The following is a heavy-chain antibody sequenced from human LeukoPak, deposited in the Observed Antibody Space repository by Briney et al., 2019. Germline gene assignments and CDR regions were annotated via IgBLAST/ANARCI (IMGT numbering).Heavy chain of an antibody. Sequence: GGSLRLSCAASGFTFSSYAMHWVRQAPGKGLEWVAVISYDGSNKYYADSVKGRFTISRDNSKNTLYLQMNSLRAEDTAVYYCAKVSSGPAATSSILFHRYYFDYWGQGTLVTVSS. CDR2: ISYDGSNK. CDR3: AKVSSGPAATSSILFHRYYFDY. CDR1: GFTFSSYA. D-gene: IGHD2-2*01. J-gene: IGHJ4*02. V-gene: IGHV3-30-3*01.